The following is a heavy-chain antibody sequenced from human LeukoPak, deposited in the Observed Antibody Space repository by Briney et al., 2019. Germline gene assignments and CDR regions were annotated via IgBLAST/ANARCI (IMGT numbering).Heavy chain of an antibody. J-gene: IGHJ3*02. CDR2: IGGSVGST. V-gene: IGHV3-23*01. CDR3: AKEGVPTTSGDAFDI. Sequence: LPGGSLRLSCAASGFTFSSYAMNWVRHAPGKGLEWVSTIGGSVGSTYYADSVKGRVTISRDNSKNTLYLQMNSLRAEDTAVYYCAKEGVPTTSGDAFDIWGQGTMIIVSS. D-gene: IGHD1-1*01. CDR1: GFTFSSYA.